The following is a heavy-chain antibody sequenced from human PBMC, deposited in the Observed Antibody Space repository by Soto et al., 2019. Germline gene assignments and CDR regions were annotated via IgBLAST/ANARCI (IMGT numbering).Heavy chain of an antibody. CDR3: ASLLGYCSGGSCRSYFQH. CDR2: VCSSGST. D-gene: IGHD2-15*01. V-gene: IGHV4-59*02. J-gene: IGHJ1*01. Sequence: SETLSLTCYVSGGSVSSFCWTWIRQSPGKGLESIAYVCSSGSTNYNPSLKSRVTISVDTSKNQFSLKLSSVTAADTAVYYCASLLGYCSGGSCRSYFQHWGQGTLVTVSS. CDR1: GGSVSSFC.